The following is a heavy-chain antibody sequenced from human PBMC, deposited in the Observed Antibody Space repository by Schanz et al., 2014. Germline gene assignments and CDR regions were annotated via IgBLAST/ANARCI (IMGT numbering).Heavy chain of an antibody. CDR3: ARVSYGAGSYWDY. CDR1: GFAFSSYS. D-gene: IGHD3-10*01. Sequence: QLVGSGGGLIQPGGSLRLSCTASGFAFSSYSMNWVRQAPGKGLEWVSYISSSGTTIYYADSVKGRFTISRDNAKTALLLQMNSLRVEDTAFYCCARVSYGAGSYWDYWGQGTLVTVSS. V-gene: IGHV3-48*01. J-gene: IGHJ4*02. CDR2: ISSSGTTI.